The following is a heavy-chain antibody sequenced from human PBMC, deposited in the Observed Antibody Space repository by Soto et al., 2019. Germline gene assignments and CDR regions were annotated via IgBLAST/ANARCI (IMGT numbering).Heavy chain of an antibody. D-gene: IGHD2-21*02. V-gene: IGHV1-46*01. CDR3: ARLVSLAYCGGDCYS. Sequence: QVQLVQSGAEVKKPGASVKVSCKASGYTFTSYYMHWVRQAPGQGLAWMGIINPSGGSTSYAQKFQVRVTMTMDTSTSTVDMELSSLRSEDTAVYYCARLVSLAYCGGDCYSWCQGTLVTVSS. CDR2: INPSGGST. CDR1: GYTFTSYY. J-gene: IGHJ5*02.